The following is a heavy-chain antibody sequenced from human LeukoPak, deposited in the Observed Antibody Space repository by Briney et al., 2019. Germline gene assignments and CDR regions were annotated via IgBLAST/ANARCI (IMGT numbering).Heavy chain of an antibody. CDR3: AKRRISWYDDFDH. V-gene: IGHV3-23*01. J-gene: IGHJ4*02. D-gene: IGHD6-13*01. CDR1: GFTFSSYA. CDR2: ISGGGAST. Sequence: TGGSLRLSCAASGFTFSSYAMSWVRQAPGKGLEWVSSISGGGASTSYADSVKGRFTISRDNSKNTLFLRMKSLRAEDTAVYYCAKRRISWYDDFDHWGQGTLVTVSS.